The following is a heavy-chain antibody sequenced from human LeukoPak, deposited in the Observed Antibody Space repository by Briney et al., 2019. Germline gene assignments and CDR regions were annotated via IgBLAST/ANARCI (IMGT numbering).Heavy chain of an antibody. V-gene: IGHV3-23*01. Sequence: GGSLRLSCAASRFTFSSYAMSWVRQAPGKGLEWVSAISGSGGSTYYADSVKGRFTISRDNSKNTLYLQMNSLRAEDTAVYYCAKGGSGWCGTIWGQGTMVTVSS. CDR2: ISGSGGST. J-gene: IGHJ3*02. D-gene: IGHD6-19*01. CDR3: AKGGSGWCGTI. CDR1: RFTFSSYA.